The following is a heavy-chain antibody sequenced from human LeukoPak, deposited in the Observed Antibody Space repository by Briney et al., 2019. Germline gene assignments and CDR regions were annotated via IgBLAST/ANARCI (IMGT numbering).Heavy chain of an antibody. J-gene: IGHJ4*02. Sequence: GGSLRLSCAASGFTFSSYAMSWVRQAPGKGLEWVSAVSGSGGSTYYADSVKGRITISRDNSKNTLYLQMNSLRAEDTAVYYCAKSRYYDSSGLYYFDYWGQGTLVTVSS. D-gene: IGHD3-22*01. CDR1: GFTFSSYA. CDR3: AKSRYYDSSGLYYFDY. CDR2: VSGSGGST. V-gene: IGHV3-23*01.